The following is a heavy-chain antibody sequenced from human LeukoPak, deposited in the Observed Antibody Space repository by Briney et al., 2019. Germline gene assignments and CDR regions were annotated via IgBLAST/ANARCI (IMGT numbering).Heavy chain of an antibody. CDR1: GFAFDDYG. V-gene: IGHV3-20*01. D-gene: IGHD2-2*01. CDR3: ARAHVPAAHYYYYYMDV. J-gene: IGHJ6*03. Sequence: GGSLRLSCAASGFAFDDYGMSWVRQAPGKGLEWVSGINWNGGSTGYADSVKGRFTISRDNAKNSLYLQMNSLRAEDTALYHCARAHVPAAHYYYYYMDVWGKGTTVTVSS. CDR2: INWNGGST.